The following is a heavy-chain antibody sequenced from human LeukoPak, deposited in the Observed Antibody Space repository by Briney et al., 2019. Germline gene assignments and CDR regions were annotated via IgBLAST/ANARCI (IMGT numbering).Heavy chain of an antibody. CDR2: IYYSGST. CDR1: GGSISSYY. D-gene: IGHD3-3*01. CDR3: ATSIIALAYGS. Sequence: SETLSLTCTVSGGSISSYYWSWIRQPPGKGLEWIGYIYYSGSTNYNPSLKSRVTISVDTSKNQFFLTLSSVTAADTAVYYCATSIIALAYGSWGQGILVTVSS. J-gene: IGHJ1*01. V-gene: IGHV4-59*08.